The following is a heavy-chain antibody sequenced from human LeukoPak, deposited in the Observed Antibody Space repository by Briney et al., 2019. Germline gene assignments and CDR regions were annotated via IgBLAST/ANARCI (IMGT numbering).Heavy chain of an antibody. D-gene: IGHD6-19*01. CDR3: AKDDALYSSGWYVRGDFDY. CDR2: ISGSGGST. J-gene: IGHJ4*02. V-gene: IGHV3-23*01. Sequence: GGSLRLSCAASGFTFSSYAMNWVRQAPGKGLEWVSAISGSGGSTYYADSVKGRFTISRDNSKNTLYLQMNSLRAEDTAVYYCAKDDALYSSGWYVRGDFDYWGQGTLVTVSS. CDR1: GFTFSSYA.